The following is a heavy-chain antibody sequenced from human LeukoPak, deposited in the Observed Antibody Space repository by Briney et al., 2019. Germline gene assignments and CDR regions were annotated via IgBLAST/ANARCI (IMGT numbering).Heavy chain of an antibody. CDR2: APHDRSSP. CDR3: ARQSLGASGLDH. J-gene: IGHJ4*02. V-gene: IGHV3-30*03. Sequence: PGVSLRLSCAVSGFRFNSHHMHWVRQAPNKGLEWVAVAPHDRSSPSHAASVNGRFTISRDNSKDTLFLHMDSLRVDDTAIYYCARQSLGASGLDHWGQGVLVTVSS. CDR1: GFRFNSHH. D-gene: IGHD1-26*01.